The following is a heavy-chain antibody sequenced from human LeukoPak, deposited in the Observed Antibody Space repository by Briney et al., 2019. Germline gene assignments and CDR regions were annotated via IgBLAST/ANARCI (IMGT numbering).Heavy chain of an antibody. J-gene: IGHJ4*02. V-gene: IGHV1-2*02. D-gene: IGHD3-10*01. CDR2: INPDSGGT. CDR1: GYTFTGYY. CDR3: ARGAVLWFGEPHPSDY. Sequence: GASVKVSCKASGYTFTGYYMHWVRQAPGQGLEWMGWINPDSGGTKYAQKFQGRVTMTRNTSISTAYMELSSLRSEDTAVYYCARGAVLWFGEPHPSDYWGQGTLVTVPT.